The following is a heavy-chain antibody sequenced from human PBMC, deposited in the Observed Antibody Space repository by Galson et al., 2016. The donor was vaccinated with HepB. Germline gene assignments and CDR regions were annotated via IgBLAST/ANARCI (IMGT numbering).Heavy chain of an antibody. CDR2: ISYDGGNT. Sequence: SLRLSCAASGFAFSSHWMTWVRQAPGKGLEWVAVISYDGGNTYYADSVKGRFTISRDNSKNTLHLQMNSLRSEDTAVYYCAKNDILAGYSAFDYWGQGTLVTVSS. V-gene: IGHV3-30*18. J-gene: IGHJ4*02. D-gene: IGHD3-9*01. CDR1: GFAFSSHW. CDR3: AKNDILAGYSAFDY.